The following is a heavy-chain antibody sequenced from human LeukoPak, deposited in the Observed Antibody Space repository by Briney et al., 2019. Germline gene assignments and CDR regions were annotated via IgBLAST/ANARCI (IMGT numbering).Heavy chain of an antibody. CDR1: AYTFTDYY. D-gene: IGHD1-26*01. J-gene: IGHJ4*02. CDR2: INPNSGGT. V-gene: IGHV1-2*02. Sequence: ASVKVSCKASAYTFTDYYMHWVRQAPGQGLEWMGWINPNSGGTNYAQKFQGRVTMTRDTSISTAYMELSRLRSDDTAVYYCARDRVYSGSPGVFGYWGQGTLVTVSS. CDR3: ARDRVYSGSPGVFGY.